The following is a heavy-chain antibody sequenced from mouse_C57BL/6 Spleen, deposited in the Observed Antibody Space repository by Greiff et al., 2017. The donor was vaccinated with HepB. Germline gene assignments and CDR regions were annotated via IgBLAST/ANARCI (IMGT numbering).Heavy chain of an antibody. J-gene: IGHJ4*01. CDR3: VRLFTTNYAMDY. Sequence: DVQLQESGGGLVQPKGSLKLSCAASGFSFNTYAMNWVRQAPGKGLEWVARIRSKSNNYATYYADSVKDRFTISRDDSESMLYLQMNNLKTEDTAMYYCVRLFTTNYAMDYWGQGTSVTVSS. D-gene: IGHD1-1*01. CDR2: IRSKSNNYAT. V-gene: IGHV10-1*01. CDR1: GFSFNTYA.